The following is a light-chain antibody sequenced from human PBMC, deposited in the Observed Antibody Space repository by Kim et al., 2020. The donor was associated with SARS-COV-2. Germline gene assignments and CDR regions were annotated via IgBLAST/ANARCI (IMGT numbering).Light chain of an antibody. J-gene: IGLJ2*01. V-gene: IGLV2-11*01. CDR2: DVT. CDR1: SSDVGSYTY. CDR3: CSYAGSVV. Sequence: SPGQSVTISCTGTSSDVGSYTYVSWYQQHPGKAPKLIIYDVTKRPSGVPDRFSGSKSGNTASLTISGLQAEDEADYYCCSYAGSVVFGGGTQLTVL.